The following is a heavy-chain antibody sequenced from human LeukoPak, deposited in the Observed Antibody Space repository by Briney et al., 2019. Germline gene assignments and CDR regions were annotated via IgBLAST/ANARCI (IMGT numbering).Heavy chain of an antibody. J-gene: IGHJ5*02. CDR3: ASGIAAAVPRGWFDP. CDR2: IIPILGIA. D-gene: IGHD6-13*01. CDR1: GGTFSSYA. V-gene: IGHV1-69*04. Sequence: GSSVKVSCKASGGTFSSYAISWVRQAPGQGLEWMGRIIPILGIANYAQKFQGRVTITADKSTSTAYMELSSLRSEDTAVYYCASGIAAAVPRGWFDPWGQGTLVTVSS.